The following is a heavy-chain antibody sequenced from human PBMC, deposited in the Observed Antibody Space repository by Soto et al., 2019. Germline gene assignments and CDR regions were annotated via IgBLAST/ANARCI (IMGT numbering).Heavy chain of an antibody. Sequence: QVPLQESGPGLVKPSETLSLTCTVSGGSISTYYWSWIRQPPGKGLEWIGYIYYSGSTNYNPSLKSRVTISVDTSKNQFSLNLSSVTAADTAVYYCARGGFNSGNSGHYFDYWGQGTLVTVSS. CDR2: IYYSGST. CDR3: ARGGFNSGNSGHYFDY. J-gene: IGHJ4*02. D-gene: IGHD1-26*01. V-gene: IGHV4-59*01. CDR1: GGSISTYY.